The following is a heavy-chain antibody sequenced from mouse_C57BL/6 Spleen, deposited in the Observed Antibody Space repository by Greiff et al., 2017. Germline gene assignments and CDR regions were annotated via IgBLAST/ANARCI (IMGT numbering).Heavy chain of an antibody. J-gene: IGHJ3*01. D-gene: IGHD4-1*01. CDR3: ARGKLGWFAY. Sequence: EVMLVESGGGLVKPGGSLKLSCAASGFTFSSYAMSWVRPTPEKRLEWVATISDGGSYTYYPDNVKGRFTISRDNAKNNLYLQMSHLKSEDTAMYYCARGKLGWFAYWGQGTLVTVSA. V-gene: IGHV5-4*03. CDR2: ISDGGSYT. CDR1: GFTFSSYA.